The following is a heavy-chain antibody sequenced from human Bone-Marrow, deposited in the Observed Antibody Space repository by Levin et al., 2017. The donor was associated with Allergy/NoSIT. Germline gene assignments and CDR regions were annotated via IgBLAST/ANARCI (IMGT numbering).Heavy chain of an antibody. CDR3: ARHRSCGVAGCYLGGGKFYGMDV. CDR1: PDSFTKYW. V-gene: IGHV5-51*01. CDR2: IHPTDSET. Sequence: KRGESLKISCKGSPDSFTKYWIGWVRQLPGKGLEWMGIIHPTDSETKYSPSFQGQVTISADKSISTAYLQWRSLKASDTGIYYCARHRSCGVAGCYLGGGKFYGMDVWGQGTTVTVSS. J-gene: IGHJ6*02. D-gene: IGHD2-15*01.